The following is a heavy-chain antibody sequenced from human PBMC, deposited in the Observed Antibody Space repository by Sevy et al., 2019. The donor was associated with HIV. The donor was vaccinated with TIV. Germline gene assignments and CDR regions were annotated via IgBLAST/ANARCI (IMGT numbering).Heavy chain of an antibody. D-gene: IGHD5-12*01. Sequence: SETLSLTCTVSGGSISSYYWSWIWQPPGKGLEWIGYIYYSGSTNYNPSLKSRVTISVDTSKNQFSLKLSSVTAADTAVYYCARVGGYAFPFDYRGQGTLVTVSS. CDR1: GGSISSYY. V-gene: IGHV4-59*01. CDR2: IYYSGST. CDR3: ARVGGYAFPFDY. J-gene: IGHJ4*02.